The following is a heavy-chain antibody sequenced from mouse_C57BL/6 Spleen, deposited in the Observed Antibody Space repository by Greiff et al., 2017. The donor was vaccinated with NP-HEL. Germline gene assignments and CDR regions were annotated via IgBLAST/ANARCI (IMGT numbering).Heavy chain of an antibody. CDR2: IDPETGGT. CDR1: GYTFTDYE. Sequence: LVESGAELVRPGASVTLSCKASGYTFTDYEMHWVKQTPVHGLEWIGAIDPETGGTAYNQKFKGKAILTADKSSSTAYMELRSLTSEDSAVYYCTSTPITTVVATRYFDVWGTGTTVTVSS. V-gene: IGHV1-15*01. CDR3: TSTPITTVVATRYFDV. J-gene: IGHJ1*03. D-gene: IGHD1-1*01.